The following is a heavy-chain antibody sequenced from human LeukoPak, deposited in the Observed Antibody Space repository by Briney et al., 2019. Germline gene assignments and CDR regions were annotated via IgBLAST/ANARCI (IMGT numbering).Heavy chain of an antibody. CDR2: IIPIFGTA. V-gene: IGHV1-69*13. D-gene: IGHD6-13*01. CDR1: GGTFSSYA. Sequence: GASVKVSCKASGGTFSSYAISWVRQAPGQGLEWMGGIIPIFGTANYAQKFQGRVTITADESTSTAYMELSSLRSEDTAVYYRAREGESPSSWYGGRRAYYYYYMDVWGKGTTVTVSS. CDR3: AREGESPSSWYGGRRAYYYYYMDV. J-gene: IGHJ6*03.